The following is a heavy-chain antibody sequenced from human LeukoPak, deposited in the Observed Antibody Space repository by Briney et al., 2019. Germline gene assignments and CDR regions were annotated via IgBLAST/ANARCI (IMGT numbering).Heavy chain of an antibody. Sequence: GASVKVSCKPSGYTFTGYYLHWVRQAPGQALEWIGWINPNSGGTNYAQKFQGRVTMTRDTSISTAYMELSRLRSDDTAVYYCARDHFWFGELSLFDYYLDVWGKGTMVTVSS. J-gene: IGHJ6*03. D-gene: IGHD3-10*01. CDR2: INPNSGGT. CDR3: ARDHFWFGELSLFDYYLDV. V-gene: IGHV1-2*02. CDR1: GYTFTGYY.